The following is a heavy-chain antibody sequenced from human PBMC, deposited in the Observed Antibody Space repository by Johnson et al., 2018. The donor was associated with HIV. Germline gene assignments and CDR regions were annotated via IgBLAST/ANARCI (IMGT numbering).Heavy chain of an antibody. CDR3: ARLRQEANCGADCHWAI. V-gene: IGHV3-30*14. J-gene: IGHJ3*02. D-gene: IGHD2-21*02. Sequence: QMLLVESGGGVVQPGRSLRLSCAASGFTFSSYAIHWVRQAPGKGPEWVAIISYDGSNKYYADSVKGRFTISRDNSKNTLHLQMNSLNAEDTAMYYCARLRQEANCGADCHWAIWGQGTMVTVSS. CDR1: GFTFSSYA. CDR2: ISYDGSNK.